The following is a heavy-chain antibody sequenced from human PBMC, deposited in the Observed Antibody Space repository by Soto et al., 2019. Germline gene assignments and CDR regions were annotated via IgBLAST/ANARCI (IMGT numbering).Heavy chain of an antibody. D-gene: IGHD2-15*01. Sequence: SETLSLTCTVSSGSISSYYWSWIRQPAGKGLEWIGRIYTSGNTNYNPSLKSRVTMSVDTSKNQFSLKLSSVTAADTAVYYCAREEVGYCSGGRCYYYVMDVWGQGTTVTVSS. CDR2: IYTSGNT. CDR3: AREEVGYCSGGRCYYYVMDV. V-gene: IGHV4-4*07. J-gene: IGHJ6*02. CDR1: SGSISSYY.